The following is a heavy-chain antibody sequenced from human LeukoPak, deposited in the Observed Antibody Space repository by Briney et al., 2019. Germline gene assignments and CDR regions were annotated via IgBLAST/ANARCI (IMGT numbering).Heavy chain of an antibody. D-gene: IGHD6-13*01. CDR1: GFSFTNYW. CDR2: VKQDGSVK. V-gene: IGHV3-7*03. CDR3: ARTGYSSSCFDY. J-gene: IGHJ4*02. Sequence: PGGSLRLSCAASGFSFTNYWMSWVRQAPGKGLEWVANVKQDGSVKYYVDSVKGRFTISRDNAKSSVYLQINSLRVEDTAVYYCARTGYSSSCFDYWGQGTLVTVSS.